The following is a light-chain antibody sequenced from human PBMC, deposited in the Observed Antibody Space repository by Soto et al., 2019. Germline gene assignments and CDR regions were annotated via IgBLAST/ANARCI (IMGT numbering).Light chain of an antibody. CDR3: QQYGSLPT. CDR1: QSVYHNY. V-gene: IGKV3D-20*01. J-gene: IGKJ1*01. CDR2: DAS. Sequence: EIVLTQSPATLSLAPGQRATISCGASQSVYHNYVAWYQQKPGLAPRLLIYDASSRATGIPDRFSGGGSRTDFTLTIIGLEPEDFAVYYCQQYGSLPTSGQGTKVDIK.